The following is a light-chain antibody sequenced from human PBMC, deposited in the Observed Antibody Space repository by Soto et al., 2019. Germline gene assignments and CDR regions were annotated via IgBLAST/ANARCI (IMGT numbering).Light chain of an antibody. J-gene: IGKJ1*01. CDR2: GAS. CDR3: QQYGSSGT. V-gene: IGKV3-20*01. CDR1: QSVSNNY. Sequence: EIVLTQSPGTLSLSPGERATLSCRASQSVSNNYLAWYQQKPGQAPRLLIYGASNRATGIPDRFSGSGSGTDFTLTISRLEPEDFAVDYCQQYGSSGTFGQGTKVVIK.